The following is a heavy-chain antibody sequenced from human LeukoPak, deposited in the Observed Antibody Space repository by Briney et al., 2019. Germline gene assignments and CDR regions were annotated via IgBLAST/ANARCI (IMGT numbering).Heavy chain of an antibody. CDR2: ISTDGSIT. Sequence: PGGSLRLSCEASGFTFSSHWMLWVRQAPGKGLVWVSHISTDGSITNYAGSVKGRSTISRDNAKNMLYLQMNSLRAEDTALYYCARDNSASYWGQGTLVTVSS. V-gene: IGHV3-74*01. CDR3: ARDNSASY. J-gene: IGHJ1*01. CDR1: GFTFSSHW. D-gene: IGHD4-11*01.